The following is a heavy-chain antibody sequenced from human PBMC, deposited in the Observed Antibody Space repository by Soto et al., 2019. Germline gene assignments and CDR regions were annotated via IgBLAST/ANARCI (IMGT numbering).Heavy chain of an antibody. J-gene: IGHJ6*02. Sequence: QVQLVQSGGEVKKPGASVKVSCKTSGYSFTTYGISWVRQAPGQGLKWMGWISAYNGNTNYAQKLQDRVTMTTDTFTSTAYMELRSLRSDDTAVYYCAREGPAPYYYYGMDVWGQGSTVTVSS. CDR2: ISAYNGNT. CDR3: AREGPAPYYYYGMDV. V-gene: IGHV1-18*01. CDR1: GYSFTTYG.